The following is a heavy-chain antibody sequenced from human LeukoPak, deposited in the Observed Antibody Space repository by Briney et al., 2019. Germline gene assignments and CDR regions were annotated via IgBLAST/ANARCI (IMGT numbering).Heavy chain of an antibody. Sequence: ASVKVSCKASGYTFTSYEINWVRQAPGQGLEWMGVINPSGGSTSYAQKFQGRVTMTRDMSTSTVYMELSSLRSEDTAVYYCAREGSISGSLTYYYYMDVWGKGTTVTVSS. CDR1: GYTFTSYE. CDR3: AREGSISGSLTYYYYMDV. V-gene: IGHV1-46*01. CDR2: INPSGGST. J-gene: IGHJ6*03. D-gene: IGHD6-6*01.